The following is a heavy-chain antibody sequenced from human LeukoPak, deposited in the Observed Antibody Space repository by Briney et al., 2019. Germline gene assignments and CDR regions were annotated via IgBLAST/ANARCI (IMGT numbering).Heavy chain of an antibody. V-gene: IGHV1-46*03. CDR3: ARAPSNSSGWYGRDY. CDR1: GYTFTSYY. D-gene: IGHD6-19*01. Sequence: ASVKVSCKASGYTFTSYYMHWVRQAPGQGLEWMGIINPSGGSTIYAQKFQGRVTMTRDTSTSTVYMELSSLRSEDTAVYYCARAPSNSSGWYGRDYWGQGTLVTVSS. J-gene: IGHJ4*02. CDR2: INPSGGST.